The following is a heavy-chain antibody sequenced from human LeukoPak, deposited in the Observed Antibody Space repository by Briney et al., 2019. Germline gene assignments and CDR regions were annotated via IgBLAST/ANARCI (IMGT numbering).Heavy chain of an antibody. CDR1: GGDLSRYG. CDR2: IIPIFGTK. J-gene: IGHJ6*03. Sequence: ASVKVSCKASGGDLSRYGISWVRLAPGQGLEWMGGIIPIFGTKNYAQRFQGRVTITTDESTSAVYMELSSLRSEDTAVYYCARDRIPAAPSYSYFYMDVWGKGTTVTVSS. V-gene: IGHV1-69*05. D-gene: IGHD6-13*01. CDR3: ARDRIPAAPSYSYFYMDV.